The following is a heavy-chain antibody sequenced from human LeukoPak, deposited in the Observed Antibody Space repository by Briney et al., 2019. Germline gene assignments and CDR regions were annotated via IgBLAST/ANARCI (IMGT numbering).Heavy chain of an antibody. CDR1: GGSISSSSYY. CDR2: IYYSGST. V-gene: IGHV4-39*01. D-gene: IGHD4-17*01. Sequence: SETLSLTCTVSGGSISSSSYYWGWIRQPPGKGLEWIGSIYYSGSTYYNPSLKSRVTISVDTSKNQFSLKLSSVTAADTAVYYCARAPGHYGDQGRFDPWGQGTLVTVS. J-gene: IGHJ5*02. CDR3: ARAPGHYGDQGRFDP.